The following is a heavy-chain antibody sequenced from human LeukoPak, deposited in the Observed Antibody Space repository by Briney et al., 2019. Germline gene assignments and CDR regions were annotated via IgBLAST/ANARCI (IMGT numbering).Heavy chain of an antibody. CDR3: ARVRVVLSLTAPYYFDY. D-gene: IGHD6-6*01. CDR2: IYYSGST. Sequence: SETLSLTCTVSGGSISSSSYYWGWIRQPPGKGLEWIGSIYYSGSTYYNPSLKSRVTISVDTSKNQFSLKLSSVTAADTAVYYCARVRVVLSLTAPYYFDYWGQGTLVTVSS. CDR1: GGSISSSSYY. V-gene: IGHV4-39*01. J-gene: IGHJ4*02.